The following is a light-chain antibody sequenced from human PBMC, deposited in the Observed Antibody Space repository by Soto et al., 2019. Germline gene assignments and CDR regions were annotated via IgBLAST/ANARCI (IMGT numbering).Light chain of an antibody. J-gene: IGKJ1*01. Sequence: EIFMTQSPATLSVSPWDRATLSRRASQSVNADYLAWYQQRPGQAPRLLIYVASYRAPGIPDRFSGSGSGTDFTLTISRLEPEDSAVYFCQQYGGSPTFGQGTKVDI. V-gene: IGKV3-20*01. CDR3: QQYGGSPT. CDR2: VAS. CDR1: QSVNADY.